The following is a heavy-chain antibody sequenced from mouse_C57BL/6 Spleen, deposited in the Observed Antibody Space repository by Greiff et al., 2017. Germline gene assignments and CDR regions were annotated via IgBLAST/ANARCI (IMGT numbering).Heavy chain of an antibody. Sequence: EVQLVESGGGLVKPGGSLKLSCAASGFTFSDYGMHWVRQAPEKGLEWVAYISSGSNTIYYADTVKGRFTISRDNAKNTLFLQMTSLRSEDTAMYYCARSPHWYFDVWGTGTTVTVSS. V-gene: IGHV5-17*01. CDR2: ISSGSNTI. CDR1: GFTFSDYG. CDR3: ARSPHWYFDV. J-gene: IGHJ1*03.